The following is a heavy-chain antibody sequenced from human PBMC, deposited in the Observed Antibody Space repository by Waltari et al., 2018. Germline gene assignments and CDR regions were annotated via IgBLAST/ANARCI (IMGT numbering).Heavy chain of an antibody. Sequence: QVHLVQSGAEVQKPGASVKVSSKASGYTFTSYAINWVRQATGQGLEWMGWMNPNSGNTGYAQKFQGRVTITMNTSISTAYMELSSLRSEDTAVYYCARRTGTSDYWGKGTLVTVSS. J-gene: IGHJ4*02. V-gene: IGHV1-8*03. CDR2: MNPNSGNT. D-gene: IGHD1-7*01. CDR3: ARRTGTSDY. CDR1: GYTFTSYA.